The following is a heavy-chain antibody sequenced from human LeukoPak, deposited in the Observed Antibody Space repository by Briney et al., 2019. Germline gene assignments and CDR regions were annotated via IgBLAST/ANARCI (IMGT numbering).Heavy chain of an antibody. CDR1: GYTFTSYA. Sequence: ASVKVSCKASGYTFTSYAMHWVRQAPGQRLEWMGWINAGNGNTKYSQKFQGSVTITRDTSASTAYMELSSLRSEDTAVYYCASGYCGGDCYSSDAFDIWGQGAMVTVSS. CDR2: INAGNGNT. V-gene: IGHV1-3*01. CDR3: ASGYCGGDCYSSDAFDI. D-gene: IGHD2-21*02. J-gene: IGHJ3*02.